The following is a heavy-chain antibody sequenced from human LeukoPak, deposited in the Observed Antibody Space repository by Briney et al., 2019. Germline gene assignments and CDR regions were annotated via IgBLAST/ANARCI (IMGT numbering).Heavy chain of an antibody. J-gene: IGHJ2*01. CDR1: GGSISSSSYY. V-gene: IGHV4-39*01. CDR2: IYYGGST. Sequence: PSETLSLTCTVSGGSISSSSYYWGWIRQPPGKGLEWIGSIYYGGSTYYNPSLKSRVTVSVDTSKNQFSLKLSSVTAADTAVYYCARGVWSSSGWYALFDLWGRGTLVTVSS. CDR3: ARGVWSSSGWYALFDL. D-gene: IGHD6-19*01.